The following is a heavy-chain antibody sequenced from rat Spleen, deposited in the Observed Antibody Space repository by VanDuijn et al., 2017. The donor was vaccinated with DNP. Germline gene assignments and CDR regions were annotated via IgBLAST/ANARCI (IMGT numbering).Heavy chain of an antibody. V-gene: IGHV5-7*01. CDR2: ISYDGSST. CDR3: ARHPLGDYFDY. Sequence: EVQLVESGGGLVQPGRSLKLSCAASGFTFSDYNMAWVRQAPKKGLEWVATISYDGSSTYYRDSVKGRFTISRDNAKSTLYLQMNSLRSEDTATYYCARHPLGDYFDYWGQGVMVTVSS. CDR1: GFTFSDYN. D-gene: IGHD3-2*01. J-gene: IGHJ2*01.